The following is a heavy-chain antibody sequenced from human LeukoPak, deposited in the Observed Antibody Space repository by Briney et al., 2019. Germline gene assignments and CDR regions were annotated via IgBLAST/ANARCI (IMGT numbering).Heavy chain of an antibody. D-gene: IGHD2-2*01. CDR2: ISGSGGST. J-gene: IGHJ4*02. CDR3: AKQYCSSTSCSDFDY. V-gene: IGHV3-23*01. Sequence: SGGSLRLSCAASGFTFSSYAMSWVRQAPGKGLEWVSAISGSGGSTYYADSVKGRFTISRDNSKNTLYLQMNSLRAEDTAVYYCAKQYCSSTSCSDFDYWGQGTLVTVSS. CDR1: GFTFSSYA.